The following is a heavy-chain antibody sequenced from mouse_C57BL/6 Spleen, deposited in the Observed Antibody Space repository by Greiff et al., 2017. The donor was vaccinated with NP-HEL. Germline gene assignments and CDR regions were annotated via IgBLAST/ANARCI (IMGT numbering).Heavy chain of an antibody. Sequence: QVQLKQSGAELVRPGTSVKVSCKASGYAFTNYLIEWVKQRPGQGLEWIGVINPGSGGTNYNEKFKGKATLTADKSSSTAYMQLSSLTSEDSAVYFCARSKRAWFAYWGQGTLVTVSA. V-gene: IGHV1-54*01. D-gene: IGHD2-5*01. J-gene: IGHJ3*01. CDR3: ARSKRAWFAY. CDR2: INPGSGGT. CDR1: GYAFTNYL.